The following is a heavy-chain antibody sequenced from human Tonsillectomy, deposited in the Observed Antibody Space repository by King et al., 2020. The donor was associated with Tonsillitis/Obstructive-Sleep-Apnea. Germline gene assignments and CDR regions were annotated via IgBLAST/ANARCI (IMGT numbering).Heavy chain of an antibody. CDR3: ATHSRAYCSSTSCPFDY. Sequence: VQLVESGGGLVQPGGSLRLSCAASGFTFSSYWMSWVRQAPGKGLEWVANIKQDGSEKYYVDSVKGRFTISRDNAKNSLYLQMNSLRAEDTAVYYGATHSRAYCSSTSCPFDYWGQGTLVTVSS. V-gene: IGHV3-7*01. CDR2: IKQDGSEK. CDR1: GFTFSSYW. J-gene: IGHJ4*02. D-gene: IGHD2-2*01.